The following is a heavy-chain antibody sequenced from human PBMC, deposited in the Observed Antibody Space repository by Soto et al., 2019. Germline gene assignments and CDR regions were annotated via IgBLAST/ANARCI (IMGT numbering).Heavy chain of an antibody. CDR2: IYYSGST. V-gene: IGHV4-31*03. CDR3: ARDSPSGYSGYDFCYYYGMDV. D-gene: IGHD5-12*01. Sequence: SETLSLTCTVSGGSISSGGYYWSWIRQHPGKGLEWIGYIYYSGSTYYNPSLKSRVTISVDTSKNQFSLKLSSVTAADTAVYYCARDSPSGYSGYDFCYYYGMDVWGQGTTVTVSS. CDR1: GGSISSGGYY. J-gene: IGHJ6*02.